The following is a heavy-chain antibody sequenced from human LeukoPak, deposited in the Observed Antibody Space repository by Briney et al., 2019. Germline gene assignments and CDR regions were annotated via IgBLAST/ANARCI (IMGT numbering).Heavy chain of an antibody. D-gene: IGHD6-25*01. CDR1: GYTFTGYY. J-gene: IGHJ4*02. CDR3: ARGGGLGYSIGQSDFDY. Sequence: ASVKVSCKASGYTFTGYYMHWVRQAPGQGLEWMGWINPNSGGTNYAQKFQGRVTMTRDTSTSTVYMELSSLRSEDTAVYYCARGGGLGYSIGQSDFDYWGQGTLVTVSS. V-gene: IGHV1-2*02. CDR2: INPNSGGT.